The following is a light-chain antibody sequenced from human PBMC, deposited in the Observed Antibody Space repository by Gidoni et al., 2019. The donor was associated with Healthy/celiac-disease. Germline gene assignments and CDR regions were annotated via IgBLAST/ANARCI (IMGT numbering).Light chain of an antibody. CDR3: QQYYSTPPLT. Sequence: DIVMTQSPDSLAVSLGERATINCKSSQSVLYSSNNKNYLAWYQQKPGQPPKLLIYWASTRASGVPDRFSGSGSGTDFTLTIISLQAEDVAVYYCQQYYSTPPLTFGGGTKVEIK. CDR1: QSVLYSSNNKNY. V-gene: IGKV4-1*01. CDR2: WAS. J-gene: IGKJ4*01.